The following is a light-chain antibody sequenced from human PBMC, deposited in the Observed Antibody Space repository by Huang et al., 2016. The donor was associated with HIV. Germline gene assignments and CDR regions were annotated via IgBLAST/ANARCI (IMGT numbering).Light chain of an antibody. CDR3: QQYYSTLT. CDR2: WAS. J-gene: IGKJ4*01. Sequence: DIVMTKSPDSLAVFLGERATINCKSSQSVLYSSNNKNYLAWYQQKPGQPPKLLIYWASTRESGVPDRFSGSGSGTDFTLTISSLQAEDVAVYYCQQYYSTLTFGGGTKVEIK. CDR1: QSVLYSSNNKNY. V-gene: IGKV4-1*01.